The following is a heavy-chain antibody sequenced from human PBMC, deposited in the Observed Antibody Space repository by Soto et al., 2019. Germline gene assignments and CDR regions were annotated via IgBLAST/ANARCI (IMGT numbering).Heavy chain of an antibody. CDR2: ISYDGDNK. CDR3: ARGTTTAAFYAMDV. Sequence: QVQLVESGGGVVQPGRSLRLSCAASGFTFSYHALNWVRQAPGKGLEWVAVISYDGDNKYIAESVEGRFTISRDNSKNTVSLQMNSLRAEDTAMYFCARGTTTAAFYAMDVWGQGTTVTVSS. J-gene: IGHJ6*02. V-gene: IGHV3-30-3*01. D-gene: IGHD2-2*01. CDR1: GFTFSYHA.